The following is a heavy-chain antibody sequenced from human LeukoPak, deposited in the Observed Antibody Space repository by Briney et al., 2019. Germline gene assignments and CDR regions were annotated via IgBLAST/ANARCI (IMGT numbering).Heavy chain of an antibody. CDR2: IYYSGST. CDR3: ARAGGGSRYGGGAFDI. D-gene: IGHD2-15*01. V-gene: IGHV4-39*07. CDR1: GGSISSSSYY. J-gene: IGHJ3*02. Sequence: SETLSLTCTVSGGSISSSSYYWGWIRQPPGKGLEWIGSIYYSGSTNYNPSLKSRVTISVDTSKNQFSLKLSSVTAADTAVYYCARAGGGSRYGGGAFDIWGQGTMVTVSS.